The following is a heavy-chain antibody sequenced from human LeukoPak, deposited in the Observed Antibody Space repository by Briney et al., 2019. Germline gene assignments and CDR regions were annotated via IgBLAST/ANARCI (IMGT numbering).Heavy chain of an antibody. Sequence: SETLSLTCTVSGGSISSSSYYWGWIRQPPGKGLEWIGSIYYSGSTYYNPSLKSRVTISVDTSKNQFSLKLSSVTAADTAVYYCARVPLGSSWYLGFNWFDPWGQGTLVTVSS. CDR3: ARVPLGSSWYLGFNWFDP. CDR2: IYYSGST. D-gene: IGHD6-13*01. V-gene: IGHV4-39*01. CDR1: GGSISSSSYY. J-gene: IGHJ5*02.